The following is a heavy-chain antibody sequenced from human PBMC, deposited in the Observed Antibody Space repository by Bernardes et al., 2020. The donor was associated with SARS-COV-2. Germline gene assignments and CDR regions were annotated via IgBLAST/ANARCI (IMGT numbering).Heavy chain of an antibody. Sequence: GGSLRLSCAASGFTFNDYAMTWVRQAPGKGLEWVSTISPQGGTTFYADSVKGRFTISRDNSKNTFFLQMSSLTADDTAFYYCAKTEGSNGWYPPFDYWGQGTLVTVSS. CDR2: ISPQGGTT. CDR3: AKTEGSNGWYPPFDY. V-gene: IGHV3-23*01. J-gene: IGHJ4*02. D-gene: IGHD6-19*01. CDR1: GFTFNDYA.